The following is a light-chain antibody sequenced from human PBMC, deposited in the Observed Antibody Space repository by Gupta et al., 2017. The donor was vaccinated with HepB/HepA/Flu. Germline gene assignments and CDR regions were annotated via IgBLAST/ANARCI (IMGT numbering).Light chain of an antibody. CDR2: GAS. V-gene: IGKV3-20*01. CDR1: QTVRYRY. J-gene: IGKJ2*01. CDR3: QQEYNSPFA. Sequence: EIVLTQSPGTLSLSPGQRFSLSCRASQTVRYRYLAWYQQKPGQTPSLLIYGASNRASGVPDRFIGSGSGTEFTLTISRREPEDFAVYYCQQEYNSPFAFGQGTNLEIK.